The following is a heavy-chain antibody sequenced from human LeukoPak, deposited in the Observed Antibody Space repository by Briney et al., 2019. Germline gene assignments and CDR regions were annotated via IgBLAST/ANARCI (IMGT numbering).Heavy chain of an antibody. D-gene: IGHD6-19*01. J-gene: IGHJ4*02. CDR1: GFTFSSYA. V-gene: IGHV3-23*01. CDR2: ISGSGGST. CDR3: AKVPLSSSGWDREYYFDY. Sequence: GGSLGLSCAASGFTFSSYAMSWVRQAPGKGLEWVSAISGSGGSTYYADSVKGRFTISRDNSKNTLYLQMNSLRAEDTAVYYCAKVPLSSSGWDREYYFDYWGQGTLVTVSS.